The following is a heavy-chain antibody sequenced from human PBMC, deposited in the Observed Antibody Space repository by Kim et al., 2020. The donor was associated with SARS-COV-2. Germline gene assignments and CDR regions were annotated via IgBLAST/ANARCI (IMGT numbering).Heavy chain of an antibody. CDR3: ARSYCSSTSCYHNWFDP. D-gene: IGHD2-2*01. CDR2: IWYDGSNK. Sequence: GGSLRLSCAASGFTFSSYGMHWVRQAPGKGLEWVAVIWYDGSNKYYADSVKGRFTISRYNSKNTLYLQMNSLRAEDTAVYYCARSYCSSTSCYHNWFDPWGQGTLVTVSS. CDR1: GFTFSSYG. V-gene: IGHV3-33*01. J-gene: IGHJ5*02.